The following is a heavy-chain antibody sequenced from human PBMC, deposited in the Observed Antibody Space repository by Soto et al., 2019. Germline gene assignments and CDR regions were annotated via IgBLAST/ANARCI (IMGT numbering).Heavy chain of an antibody. D-gene: IGHD2-15*01. CDR1: GFTFSSYA. CDR2: ISGSGETT. CDR3: AKVGRDSCYSQADY. J-gene: IGHJ4*02. Sequence: PGGSLRLSCAASGFTFSSYAMNWVRQAPGKGLEWVSSISGSGETTYYTDSVKGRHTISRDNSRNMVYLQMNSLRAEDTAVYYCAKVGRDSCYSQADYWGQGTLVTVSS. V-gene: IGHV3-23*01.